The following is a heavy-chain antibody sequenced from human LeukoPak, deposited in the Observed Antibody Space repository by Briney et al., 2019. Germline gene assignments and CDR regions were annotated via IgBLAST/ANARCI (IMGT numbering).Heavy chain of an antibody. CDR1: GGSISIYY. D-gene: IGHD3-22*01. J-gene: IGHJ3*02. CDR2: IYYTGST. V-gene: IGHV4-59*08. Sequence: PSETLSLTCTVSGGSISIYYWSWIRQPPGKGLEWIGYIYYTGSTNYNPSLKSRVTISVDTSKNQFSLRLTSVTAADTAVYYCARPSYDGSGAYAFDIWGLGTLVTVSS. CDR3: ARPSYDGSGAYAFDI.